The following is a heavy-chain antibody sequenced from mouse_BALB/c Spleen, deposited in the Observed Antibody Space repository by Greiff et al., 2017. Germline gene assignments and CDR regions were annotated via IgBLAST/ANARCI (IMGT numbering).Heavy chain of an antibody. Sequence: VQLQQSGPELGKPGASVKISCKASGYSFTGYNMYWVKQSHRKSLEWIGYIDPYNGGTSYNQKSKGKATLTVDNSSSTAYMELRSLTSEDSAVYYCARDYGKAYYYAMDYWGQGTSVTVSS. CDR3: ARDYGKAYYYAMDY. J-gene: IGHJ4*01. CDR2: IDPYNGGT. V-gene: IGHV1-31*01. D-gene: IGHD2-1*01. CDR1: GYSFTGYN.